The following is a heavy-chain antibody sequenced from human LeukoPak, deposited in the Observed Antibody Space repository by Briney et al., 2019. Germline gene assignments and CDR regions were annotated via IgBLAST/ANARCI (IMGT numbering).Heavy chain of an antibody. D-gene: IGHD5-18*01. J-gene: IGHJ4*02. CDR3: AISVDTAMDPLDY. CDR1: GYTFTSYY. CDR2: INPSGCST. V-gene: IGHV1-46*01. Sequence: ASVKVSCKASGYTFTSYYMHWVRQAPGQGLEWVGIINPSGCSTSYAQKFQGRVTMTRDTSTSTVYMELSSLRSEDTAVYYCAISVDTAMDPLDYWGQGTLVTVSS.